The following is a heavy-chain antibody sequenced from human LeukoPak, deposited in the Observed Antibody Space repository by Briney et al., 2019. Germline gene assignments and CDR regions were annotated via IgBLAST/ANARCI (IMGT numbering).Heavy chain of an antibody. J-gene: IGHJ5*02. D-gene: IGHD3-16*02. CDR1: GFTFSSYW. Sequence: PGGSLRLSCAASGFTFSSYWMSWVRQAPGKGLEWVAKMKQDGSEKYYVDSVKGRFTISRDNAKNSLYLQMNSLRAEDTAVYYCAREPETDQGHDYVWGRYHHNWFDPWGQGTLVTVSS. CDR2: MKQDGSEK. CDR3: AREPETDQGHDYVWGRYHHNWFDP. V-gene: IGHV3-7*01.